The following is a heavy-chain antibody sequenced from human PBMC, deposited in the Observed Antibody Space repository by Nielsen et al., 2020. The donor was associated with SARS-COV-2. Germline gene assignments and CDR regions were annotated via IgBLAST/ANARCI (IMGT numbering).Heavy chain of an antibody. J-gene: IGHJ6*02. CDR3: ARDLEAVGSGWGYYYYYAMDV. V-gene: IGHV3-21*01. D-gene: IGHD6-19*01. Sequence: WIRQPPGKGLEWVSSISSSSSYIYYADSVKGRFTISRDNAKNSLYLQMNSLRAEDTAVYYCARDLEAVGSGWGYYYYYAMDVWGQGTTVTVSS. CDR2: ISSSSSYI.